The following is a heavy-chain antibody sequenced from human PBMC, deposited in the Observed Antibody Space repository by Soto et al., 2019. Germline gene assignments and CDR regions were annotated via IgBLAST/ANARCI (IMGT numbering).Heavy chain of an antibody. V-gene: IGHV4-39*01. CDR1: GGSISSSSYY. Sequence: SETLSLTCTVSGGSISSSSYYWGWIRQPPGKGLEWIGSIYYSGNAYYNPSLKRRVTISVDTAKNQFSLKLSSVTAADTAVYYFARQYYFGSGSYYNRAFDFWGQGTLVTVSS. CDR3: ARQYYFGSGSYYNRAFDF. D-gene: IGHD3-10*01. J-gene: IGHJ4*02. CDR2: IYYSGNA.